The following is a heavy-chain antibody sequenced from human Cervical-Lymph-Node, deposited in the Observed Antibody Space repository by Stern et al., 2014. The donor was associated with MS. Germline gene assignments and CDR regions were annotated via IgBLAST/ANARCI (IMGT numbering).Heavy chain of an antibody. J-gene: IGHJ4*02. V-gene: IGHV5-51*04. CDR1: GYSFSNYW. CDR2: IYPDDSDT. Sequence: EVQLVESGAEVKKPGESLKISCKGSGYSFSNYWIGWVRQMPGKGLEWMGIIYPDDSDTKYSPSFEGQVTILADHPHRNPHLPRSSLKASDTAMYYCARVLYSNSWSPDYWGQGTLVTVSS. CDR3: ARVLYSNSWSPDY. D-gene: IGHD6-13*01.